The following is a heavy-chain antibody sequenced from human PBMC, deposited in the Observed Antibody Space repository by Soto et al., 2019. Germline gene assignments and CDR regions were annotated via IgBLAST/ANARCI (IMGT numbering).Heavy chain of an antibody. CDR2: VLTNGGA. Sequence: QVQLQESGPGLVKPSETLSLICTVSGASVNNYYWSWIRQPAGGGLEWIGRVLTNGGANYNPSLKSRVSMSVDTSKNQFSLNLRSVTAAGTAIYFCARDFTTNYYNYGLDVWGQGTTVTV. J-gene: IGHJ6*02. CDR3: ARDFTTNYYNYGLDV. V-gene: IGHV4-4*07. CDR1: GASVNNYY.